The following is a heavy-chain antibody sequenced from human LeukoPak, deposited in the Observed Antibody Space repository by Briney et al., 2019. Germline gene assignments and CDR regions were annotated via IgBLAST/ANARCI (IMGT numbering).Heavy chain of an antibody. CDR1: GFTFSDYY. Sequence: PGGSLRLSCTASGFTFSDYYMSWIRQAPGKRLECVSYITSSSYTNYADSVKGRFTISRDNAKNSLYLQMNSLRGEDTAVYYCARARYGSGGYFFDFWGQGTLVTVSS. CDR2: ITSSSYT. CDR3: ARARYGSGGYFFDF. J-gene: IGHJ4*02. V-gene: IGHV3-11*06. D-gene: IGHD3-10*01.